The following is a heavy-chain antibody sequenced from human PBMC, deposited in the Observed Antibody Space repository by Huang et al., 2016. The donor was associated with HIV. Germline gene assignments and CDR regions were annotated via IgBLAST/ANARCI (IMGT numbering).Heavy chain of an antibody. CDR1: GYSFISHD. CDR2: INPTSGST. Sequence: QAQLVQSGAEVKKPGASVKVSCKASGYSFISHDISWVRQAPGQGLDWMGGINPTSGSTGNAQQFRGRVTIDTKTSITTAYMELRSLRPEDTAVYYCARGRFGETYDYYMDVWGKGTPVTVSS. CDR3: ARGRFGETYDYYMDV. V-gene: IGHV1-8*03. J-gene: IGHJ6*03. D-gene: IGHD3-10*01.